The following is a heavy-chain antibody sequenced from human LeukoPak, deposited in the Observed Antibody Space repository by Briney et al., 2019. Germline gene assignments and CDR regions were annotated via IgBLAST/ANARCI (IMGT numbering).Heavy chain of an antibody. CDR2: IYYSGST. J-gene: IGHJ3*02. V-gene: IGHV4-39*02. CDR3: ARDLARQDAFDI. D-gene: IGHD3-16*01. Sequence: SETLSLTCTVSGGSISGSSYYWGWIRQPPGKGLEWIGSIYYSGSTHYNPSLKSRVTISVDTSKNQFSLKLNSVTPEDTAVYYCARDLARQDAFDIWGQGTMVTVSS. CDR1: GGSISGSSYY.